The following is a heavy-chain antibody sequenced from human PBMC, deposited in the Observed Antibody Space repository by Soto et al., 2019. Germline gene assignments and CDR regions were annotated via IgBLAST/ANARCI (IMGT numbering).Heavy chain of an antibody. CDR3: ARGPQYIAPYYDFWSGYHYYYGMDV. D-gene: IGHD3-3*01. CDR2: IKQDGSEK. Sequence: PGGSLRLSCAASGFTFSSYWMSWVRQAPGKGLEWVANIKQDGSEKYYVDSVKGRFTISRDNAKNSLYLQMNSLRAEDTAVYYCARGPQYIAPYYDFWSGYHYYYGMDVWGQGTTVTVSS. J-gene: IGHJ6*02. CDR1: GFTFSSYW. V-gene: IGHV3-7*03.